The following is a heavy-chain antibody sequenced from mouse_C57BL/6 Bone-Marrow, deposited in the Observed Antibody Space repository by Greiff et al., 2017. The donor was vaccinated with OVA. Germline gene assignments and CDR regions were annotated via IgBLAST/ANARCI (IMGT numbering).Heavy chain of an antibody. CDR1: GYAFSSSW. CDR3: AKGVLRW. V-gene: IGHV1-82*01. Sequence: VKLMESGPELVKPGASVKISCKASGYAFSSSWMNWVKQRPGKGLEWIGRIYPGDGDTNYNGKFKGKATLTADKSSSTAYMQLSSLPSEDSAVYFCAKGVLRWGGQGTLVTVSA. CDR2: IYPGDGDT. J-gene: IGHJ3*01. D-gene: IGHD1-1*01.